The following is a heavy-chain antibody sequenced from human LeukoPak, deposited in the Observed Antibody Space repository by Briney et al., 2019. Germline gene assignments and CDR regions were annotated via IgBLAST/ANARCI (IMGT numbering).Heavy chain of an antibody. CDR3: AAQRDLRPFDH. J-gene: IGHJ4*02. Sequence: ASVKVSCKASGYTFTAYYLHWVRQAPGQGLEWMGWLNPGPGGTLYAQKFQGRVTMTRDMSMTTAYMELTELRSDDTAVYYCAAQRDLRPFDHWGQGTLITVSS. CDR2: LNPGPGGT. V-gene: IGHV1-2*02. CDR1: GYTFTAYY. D-gene: IGHD4-17*01.